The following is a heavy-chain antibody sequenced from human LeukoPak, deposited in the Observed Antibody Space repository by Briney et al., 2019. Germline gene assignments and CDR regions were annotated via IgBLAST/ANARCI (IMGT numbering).Heavy chain of an antibody. J-gene: IGHJ4*02. Sequence: NASETLSLTCTVSGDSIISTTYHWGWIRQPPGKGLEWIGSIHYTGTTYYRPSLKSRLTISVDTSKNQFSLRLSSVTASDTALYYCAAEMSSAARYWGQGTLVTVSS. CDR3: AAEMSSAARY. D-gene: IGHD2-2*01. CDR2: IHYTGTT. V-gene: IGHV4-39*01. CDR1: GDSIISTTYH.